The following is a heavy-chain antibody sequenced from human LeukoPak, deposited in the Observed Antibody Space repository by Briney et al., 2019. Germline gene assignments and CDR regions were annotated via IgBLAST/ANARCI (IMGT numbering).Heavy chain of an antibody. D-gene: IGHD2-15*01. V-gene: IGHV4-34*01. CDR2: INHSGST. CDR1: GGSFSGYY. Sequence: PSETLSLTCAVYGGSFSGYYWSWIRQPPGKGLEWSGEINHSGSTNYNPSLKSRVTISVDTSKNQFSLKLSSVTAADTAVYYCARVPYCSGGSCYPTYYYYYMDVWGKGTTVTVSS. J-gene: IGHJ6*03. CDR3: ARVPYCSGGSCYPTYYYYYMDV.